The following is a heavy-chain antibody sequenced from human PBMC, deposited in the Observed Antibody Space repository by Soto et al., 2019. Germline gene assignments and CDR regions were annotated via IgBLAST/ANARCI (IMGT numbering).Heavy chain of an antibody. CDR1: GYRFTIYC. V-gene: IGHV5-51*01. D-gene: IGHD6-13*01. J-gene: IGHJ3*02. CDR3: ASPGIAAAGFAFDI. Sequence: PGESVKSAGKGSGYRFTIYCIGRVLQMPWKGLEWMGIIYPGDSDTRYSPSFQGQVTISADKSISTAYLQWSSLKASDTAMYYCASPGIAAAGFAFDIWGQGTMVTVSS. CDR2: IYPGDSDT.